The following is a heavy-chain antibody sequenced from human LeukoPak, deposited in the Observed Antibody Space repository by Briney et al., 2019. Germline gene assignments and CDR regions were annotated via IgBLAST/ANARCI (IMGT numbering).Heavy chain of an antibody. CDR2: MYHSGST. CDR3: ARKTSTTCHFDY. Sequence: SETLSLTCAVSGYSISSGYYWGWIRQPPGMGLEWIGSMYHSGSTFYNPSLKSRVTISVDTSKNQFSLKLSSVTAADTAIYYCARKTSTTCHFDYWGQGTPVTVSS. D-gene: IGHD2-2*01. CDR1: GYSISSGYY. V-gene: IGHV4-38-2*01. J-gene: IGHJ4*02.